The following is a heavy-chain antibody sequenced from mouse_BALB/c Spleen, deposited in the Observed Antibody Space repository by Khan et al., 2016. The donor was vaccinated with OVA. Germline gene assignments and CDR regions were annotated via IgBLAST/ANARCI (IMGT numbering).Heavy chain of an antibody. V-gene: IGHV1-9*01. D-gene: IGHD3-1*01. CDR3: SRGGLGRAMDY. Sequence: QVQLKQSGAEVMKPGASVKISCKTTGYTFSSYWIEWVKQTPGHGLEWIGEILPGSVSIKYNEKFKGKATFTAETSSNTAYIQFSSLTSEDPAVLYCSRGGLGRAMDYWGQGTSVTVSS. CDR1: GYTFSSYW. CDR2: ILPGSVSI. J-gene: IGHJ4*01.